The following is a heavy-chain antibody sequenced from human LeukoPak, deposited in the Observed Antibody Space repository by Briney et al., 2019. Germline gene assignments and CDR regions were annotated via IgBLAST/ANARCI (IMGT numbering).Heavy chain of an antibody. CDR3: AREGPYSDSSRSRFDY. J-gene: IGHJ4*02. CDR2: INPNSGGT. Sequence: ASVKVSCKASGYIFTDYYMHWVRQAPGQELGWMGRINPNSGGTNYAQKFQGRVTMTRDTSTSTVYMELSSLRSEDTAAYYCAREGPYSDSSRSRFDYWGQGTLVTVSS. D-gene: IGHD6-6*01. V-gene: IGHV1/OR15-1*04. CDR1: GYIFTDYY.